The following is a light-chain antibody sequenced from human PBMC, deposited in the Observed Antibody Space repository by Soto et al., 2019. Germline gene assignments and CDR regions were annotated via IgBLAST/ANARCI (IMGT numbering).Light chain of an antibody. CDR2: NAS. J-gene: IGKJ1*01. V-gene: IGKV1-5*03. CDR1: QGIDSN. Sequence: DIQMTQSPSSLSASVGDRVAITCRSSQGIDSNLAWYQQKARKPPKLLIYNASTVKSGVPSRFSGSGSGTEFTLTISSLQPDDFATDYCQHYNSSSYAFGQGTKVDI. CDR3: QHYNSSSYA.